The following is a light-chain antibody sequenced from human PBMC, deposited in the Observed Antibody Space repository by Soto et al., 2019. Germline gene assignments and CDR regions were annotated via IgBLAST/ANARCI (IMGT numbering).Light chain of an antibody. Sequence: EIVLTQSPGTLSLSPGERTTLSCRASQTIGSSYLAWYQQKAGQAPKLLIYWASIRESGVPDRFSGSGSGTHFTLTIDSLQPEDVAVYYCQQYYNAPRTFGQGTKVEIK. CDR1: QTIGSSY. CDR2: WAS. CDR3: QQYYNAPRT. V-gene: IGKV3-20*01. J-gene: IGKJ1*01.